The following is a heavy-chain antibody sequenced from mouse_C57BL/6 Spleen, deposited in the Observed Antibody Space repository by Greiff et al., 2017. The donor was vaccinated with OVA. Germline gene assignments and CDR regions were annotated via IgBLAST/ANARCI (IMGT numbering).Heavy chain of an antibody. CDR2: IDPETGGT. CDR1: GYTFTDYE. V-gene: IGHV1-15*01. Sequence: QVQLKQSGAELVRPGASVTLSCKASGYTFTDYEMHWVKQTPVHGLEWIGAIDPETGGTAYNQKFKGKAILTADKSSSTAYMELRSLTSEDSAVYYCTREEIIYYGSSWFAYWGQGTLVTVSA. J-gene: IGHJ3*01. CDR3: TREEIIYYGSSWFAY. D-gene: IGHD1-1*01.